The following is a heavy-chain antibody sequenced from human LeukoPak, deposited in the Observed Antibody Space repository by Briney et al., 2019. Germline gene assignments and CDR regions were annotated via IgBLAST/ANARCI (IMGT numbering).Heavy chain of an antibody. D-gene: IGHD6-19*01. CDR3: ARDPPYSSGWYFDY. CDR2: ISYDGSNK. Sequence: GGSLRLSCGASGFTFSSYAMSWVRQAPGKGLEWVAVISYDGSNKYYADSVKGRFTISRDNSKNTLYLQMNSLRAEDTAVYYCARDPPYSSGWYFDYWGQGTLVTVSS. J-gene: IGHJ4*02. CDR1: GFTFSSYA. V-gene: IGHV3-30-3*01.